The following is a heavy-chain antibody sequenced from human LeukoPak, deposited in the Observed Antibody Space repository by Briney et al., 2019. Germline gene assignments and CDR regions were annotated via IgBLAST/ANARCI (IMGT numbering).Heavy chain of an antibody. CDR2: ISSDSITI. V-gene: IGHV3-48*01. D-gene: IGHD2-15*01. CDR3: ARDVGYCSGGSCLYYFDY. CDR1: GFTFSSHS. J-gene: IGHJ4*02. Sequence: GGSLRLSCAASGFTFSSHSMNWVRQAPGKGLEWISYISSDSITIHHADSVKGRFTISRDNAKNSLYLQMNSLRAEDTAVYYCARDVGYCSGGSCLYYFDYWGQGTLVTVSS.